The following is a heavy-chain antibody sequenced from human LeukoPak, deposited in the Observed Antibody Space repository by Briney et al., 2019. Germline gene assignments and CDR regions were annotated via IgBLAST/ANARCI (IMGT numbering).Heavy chain of an antibody. CDR1: GGSINSHY. CDR2: IYARGSA. CDR3: ARDRLGPTPDY. Sequence: PSQTLSLTCTVSGGSINSHYLSWIRQPAGKGLEWIGRIYARGSAAYNPSLKSRVTMSVATSKNQCYLTLTSVTAADTAVYYCARDRLGPTPDYWGQGGLVTVSS. V-gene: IGHV4-4*07. D-gene: IGHD1-26*01. J-gene: IGHJ4*02.